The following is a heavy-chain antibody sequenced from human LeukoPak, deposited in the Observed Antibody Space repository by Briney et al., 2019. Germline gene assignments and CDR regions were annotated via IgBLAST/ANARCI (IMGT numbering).Heavy chain of an antibody. CDR3: AKVGRADDYYFDY. Sequence: PGGSLILSCEASGFTFRNYAMSWVRQAPGKGLEWVSGISGSGGSTYYADSVKGRFTISRDNSKNTLYLQMNSLRAEDTAIYYCAKVGRADDYYFDYWGQGTLVTVSS. D-gene: IGHD3-3*01. J-gene: IGHJ4*02. V-gene: IGHV3-23*01. CDR2: ISGSGGST. CDR1: GFTFRNYA.